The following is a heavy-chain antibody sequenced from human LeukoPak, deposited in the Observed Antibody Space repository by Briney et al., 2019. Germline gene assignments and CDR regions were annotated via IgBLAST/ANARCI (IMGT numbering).Heavy chain of an antibody. CDR2: ITSSGAGT. CDR3: VKDRPNYYDTSGHYYRRNGDC. D-gene: IGHD3-22*01. CDR1: GFTFSIYA. J-gene: IGHJ4*02. V-gene: IGHV3-23*01. Sequence: GGSLRLSCAASGFTFSIYAMSWVRQAPGKGLEWVSSITSSGAGTYYPDSVKGRFTISRDNSENTLYLQMNSLRAEDTAVYYCVKDRPNYYDTSGHYYRRNGDCWGQGTLVTVS.